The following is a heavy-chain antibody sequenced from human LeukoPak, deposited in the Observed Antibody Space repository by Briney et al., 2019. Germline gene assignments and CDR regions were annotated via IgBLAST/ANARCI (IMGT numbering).Heavy chain of an antibody. V-gene: IGHV1-2*06. CDR1: GYTFTGYY. D-gene: IGHD5-18*01. Sequence: ASVTVSCTASGYTFTGYYMHWVRQAPGQGLEWMGRINPNSGGTNYAQKFQGRVTMTRDTSISTAYMELSRLRSDDTAVYYCARTNSGGYSYGLFFDYWGQGTLVTVSS. J-gene: IGHJ4*02. CDR3: ARTNSGGYSYGLFFDY. CDR2: INPNSGGT.